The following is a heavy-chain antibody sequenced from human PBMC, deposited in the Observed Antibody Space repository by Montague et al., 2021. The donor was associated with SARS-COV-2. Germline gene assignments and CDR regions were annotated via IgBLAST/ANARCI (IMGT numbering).Heavy chain of an antibody. CDR1: GGSFSDYY. D-gene: IGHD1-26*01. V-gene: IGHV4-34*01. CDR3: ARDGIDGRRDYVDY. CDR2: VNHSGST. J-gene: IGHJ4*02. Sequence: SETLSLTCAVYGGSFSDYYWTWIRQPPGKGLEWIGEVNHSGSTNYNPSLKSRVTISVDTSKNQFSLKLSSVTAADTAVYFCARDGIDGRRDYVDYWGQGTLVTVSS.